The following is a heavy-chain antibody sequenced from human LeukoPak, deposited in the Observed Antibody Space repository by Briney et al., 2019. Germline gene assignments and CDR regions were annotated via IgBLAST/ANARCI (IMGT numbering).Heavy chain of an antibody. J-gene: IGHJ4*02. CDR1: GGSISSYY. Sequence: PSETLSLTCTVSGGSISSYYWSWIRQPPGKGLEWIAYLFYSGSTDYNPPLESRVTISVDTSKNQFSLKLRSATAADTAVYYCATVAVIRGVTYFDYWGQGTLVTVSS. CDR3: ATVAVIRGVTYFDY. V-gene: IGHV4-59*01. D-gene: IGHD3-10*01. CDR2: LFYSGST.